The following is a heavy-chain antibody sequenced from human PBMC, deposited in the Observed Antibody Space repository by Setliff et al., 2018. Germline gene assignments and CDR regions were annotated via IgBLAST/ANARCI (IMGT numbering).Heavy chain of an antibody. CDR1: GYRFTSQW. D-gene: IGHD5-18*01. V-gene: IGHV5-51*01. CDR2: IYPADSDT. Sequence: PGESLKISCKASGYRFTSQWIAWVRQTPGRGLEWMGIIYPADSDTTYSPSFQGQVTISVDKSLSTAYLQWSSLKASDSGKYYCARRGYGGYIYGSFDSWGQGTLVTVYS. J-gene: IGHJ5*01. CDR3: ARRGYGGYIYGSFDS.